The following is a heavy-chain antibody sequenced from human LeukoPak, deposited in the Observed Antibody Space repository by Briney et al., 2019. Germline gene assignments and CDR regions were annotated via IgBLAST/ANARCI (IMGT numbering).Heavy chain of an antibody. D-gene: IGHD3-9*01. J-gene: IGHJ4*02. V-gene: IGHV1-69*04. CDR3: ARETPCYDILTGPPGGYFDY. CDR2: IIPILGIA. CDR1: GGTFSSYA. Sequence: SVKVSCKASGGTFSSYAISWVRQAPGQGLEWMGRIIPILGIANYAQKFQGRVTITADKSTSTAYIKLSSLRSEDTAVYYCARETPCYDILTGPPGGYFDYWGQGTLVTVSS.